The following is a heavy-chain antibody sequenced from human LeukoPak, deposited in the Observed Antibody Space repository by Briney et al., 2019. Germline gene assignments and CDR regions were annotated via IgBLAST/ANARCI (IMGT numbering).Heavy chain of an antibody. D-gene: IGHD5-18*01. CDR3: ARRSGYSDVLLDY. CDR2: INPNNGGT. Sequence: ASVKVSCKASGYTFTGYYIHWVRQAPGQGLEWMGWINPNNGGTYYAQKFQGRVTMTKDTSISTAYMELTRLRSDDTAVYFCARRSGYSDVLLDYWGQGTLVTVSS. CDR1: GYTFTGYY. J-gene: IGHJ4*02. V-gene: IGHV1-2*02.